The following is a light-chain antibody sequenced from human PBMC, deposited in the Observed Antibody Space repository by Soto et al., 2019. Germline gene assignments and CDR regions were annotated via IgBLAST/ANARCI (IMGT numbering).Light chain of an antibody. CDR1: QDINNR. CDR2: AAS. J-gene: IGKJ1*01. Sequence: DIQMTQSPSSVSASVGDRVTITCRASQDINNRLAWFQQRPGRAPKYLIQAASILQSGFPSRFGGSGSGTDFTLTINSLQPEDLATYYCLQVKSFPRTFGQGTKVELK. CDR3: LQVKSFPRT. V-gene: IGKV1-12*01.